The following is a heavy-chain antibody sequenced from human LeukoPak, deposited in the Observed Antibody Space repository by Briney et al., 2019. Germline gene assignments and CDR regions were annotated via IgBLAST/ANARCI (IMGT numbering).Heavy chain of an antibody. CDR3: ARGLSLTTVVRYFDWLLSGY. CDR2: INPSGGST. V-gene: IGHV1-46*01. J-gene: IGHJ4*02. CDR1: GYTFTSYY. Sequence: GASVKVSFKASGYTFTSYYIHWVRQAPGQGLEWMGIINPSGGSTSYAQKFQGRVTMTRDMSTSTVYMELSSLRSEDTAVYYCARGLSLTTVVRYFDWLLSGYWGQGTLVTVSS. D-gene: IGHD3-9*01.